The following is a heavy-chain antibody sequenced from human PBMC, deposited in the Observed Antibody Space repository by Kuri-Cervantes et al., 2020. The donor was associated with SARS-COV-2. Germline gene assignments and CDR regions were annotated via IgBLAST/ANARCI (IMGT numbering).Heavy chain of an antibody. D-gene: IGHD1-7*01. J-gene: IGHJ3*01. V-gene: IGHV4-30-4*01. CDR2: ISHSGIT. CDR1: GGSINNDNYY. CDR3: AGRMNSDAFDP. Sequence: SCTVSGGSINNDNYYWSWIRQPPGKGLEWIGYISHSGITYYNPSLASRVTMSPDSPKNQFSLELNSVTAADTAVYYCAGRMNSDAFDPWGQGTVVTVSS.